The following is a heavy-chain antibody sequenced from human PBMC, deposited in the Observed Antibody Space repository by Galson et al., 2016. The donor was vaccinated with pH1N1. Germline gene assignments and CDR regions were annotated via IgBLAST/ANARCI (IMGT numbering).Heavy chain of an antibody. V-gene: IGHV1-69*13. Sequence: SVKVSCKAFGGPLSSYATGWVRQAPGQGPEWMGGIMPIFGTTKYEQKFQGRVTITADEKSGSAYMELSGLTSMDTAVYYCVRSTGYNKVNGPFDVWGQGTLVIVSS. CDR1: GGPLSSYA. J-gene: IGHJ3*01. CDR2: IMPIFGTT. CDR3: VRSTGYNKVNGPFDV. D-gene: IGHD1-14*01.